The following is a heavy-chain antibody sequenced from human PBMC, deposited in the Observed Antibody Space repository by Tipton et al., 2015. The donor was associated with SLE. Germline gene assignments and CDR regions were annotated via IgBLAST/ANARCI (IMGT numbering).Heavy chain of an antibody. D-gene: IGHD5-12*01. Sequence: LRLSCAVSGYSISSGYYWGWIRQPPGKGLEWIGSIYHSGSTYYNPSLKSRVTILVDTSKNHFSLKLGSVTAADTAVYYCARDPPPLRLGGFDIWGQGTMVTVSS. J-gene: IGHJ3*02. CDR3: ARDPPPLRLGGFDI. CDR2: IYHSGST. CDR1: GYSISSGYY. V-gene: IGHV4-38-2*02.